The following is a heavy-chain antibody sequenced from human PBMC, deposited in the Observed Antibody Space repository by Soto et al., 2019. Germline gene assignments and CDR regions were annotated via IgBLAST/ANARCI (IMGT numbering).Heavy chain of an antibody. CDR1: GFTFSDYA. D-gene: IGHD6-19*01. J-gene: IGHJ4*02. V-gene: IGHV3-30*18. CDR2: VSHDGRNT. CDR3: AKGGGQWLVTSGFNY. Sequence: VQLVESGGGVVQPGRSLRLSCAASGFTFSDYAMHWVRQAPGKGLEWVAVVSHDGRNTHYADSVKGRFTISRDSSKKTVSLEMTSLRAEDTAVYDCAKGGGQWLVTSGFNYWGQGALVTVSS.